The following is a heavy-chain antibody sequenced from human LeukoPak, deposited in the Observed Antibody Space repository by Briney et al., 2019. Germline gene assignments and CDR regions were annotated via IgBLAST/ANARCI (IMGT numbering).Heavy chain of an antibody. CDR3: ARGGAVSGAGYYYYMDV. Sequence: GGSLRLSCAASGFTFSSYEMNWVRQAPGKGLEWVSYISSSGSTIYYADSVKGRFTISRDNSKNTLYLQMNSLRAEDTAVYYCARGGAVSGAGYYYYMDVWGKGSTVTVSS. D-gene: IGHD6-19*01. CDR1: GFTFSSYE. V-gene: IGHV3-48*03. CDR2: ISSSGSTI. J-gene: IGHJ6*03.